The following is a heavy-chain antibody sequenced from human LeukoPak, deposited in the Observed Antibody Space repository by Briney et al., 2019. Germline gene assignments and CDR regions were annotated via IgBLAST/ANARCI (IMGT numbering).Heavy chain of an antibody. D-gene: IGHD1-26*01. CDR3: ASRVGAVYYFDY. Sequence: SETLSLTCTVSGGSISSSSYYWGWIRQPPGKGLEWIGSIYYSGSTYYNPSLKSRVTISADTSKNQFSLKLSSVTAAGTAVYYCASRVGAVYYFDYWGQGTLVTVSS. CDR2: IYYSGST. CDR1: GGSISSSSYY. V-gene: IGHV4-39*01. J-gene: IGHJ4*02.